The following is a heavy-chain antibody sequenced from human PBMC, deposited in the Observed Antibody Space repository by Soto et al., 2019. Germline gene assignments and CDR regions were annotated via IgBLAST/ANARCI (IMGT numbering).Heavy chain of an antibody. V-gene: IGHV4-59*01. CDR1: GGSISNYY. D-gene: IGHD3-22*01. J-gene: IGHJ4*02. Sequence: SETLSLTCTVSGGSISNYYWSWIRQPPGKGLEWIGYIYYSGSTNYNPSLKSRVIISVDTSKNQFSLKLSSVTAADTAVYYCARYYDSSGYYDYWGQGTLVTVSS. CDR2: IYYSGST. CDR3: ARYYDSSGYYDY.